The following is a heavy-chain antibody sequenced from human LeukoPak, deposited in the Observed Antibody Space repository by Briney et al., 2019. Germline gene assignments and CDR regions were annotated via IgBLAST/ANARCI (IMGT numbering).Heavy chain of an antibody. V-gene: IGHV3-23*01. J-gene: IGHJ4*01. CDR3: AKGHRLCTSGNCNSQVDY. CDR1: GFTVSSSY. D-gene: IGHD2-15*01. CDR2: ISGSGTGT. Sequence: PGGSLRLSCAASGFTVSSSYMSWVRQAPGKGLVWISTISGSGTGTYYADSVKGRFTISRDNSKSTLYLQMNSLRAEDTAAYYCAKGHRLCTSGNCNSQVDYWGHGTLVIVPS.